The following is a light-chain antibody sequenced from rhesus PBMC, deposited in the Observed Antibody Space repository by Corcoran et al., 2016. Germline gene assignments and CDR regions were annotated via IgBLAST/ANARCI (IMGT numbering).Light chain of an antibody. CDR2: LAS. V-gene: IGKV4-1*01. Sequence: DIVMTQSPDSLTVSLGERVTINCKSGQSLLYSSNNKNYLAWYQQKPGQALKLLIYLASTRKSGVPNGFRGRGSGTDFTLTISGLQAEDVAVYYCQQYYGAPTFDHGTKVEIK. CDR1: QSLLYSSNNKNY. J-gene: IGKJ1*01. CDR3: QQYYGAPT.